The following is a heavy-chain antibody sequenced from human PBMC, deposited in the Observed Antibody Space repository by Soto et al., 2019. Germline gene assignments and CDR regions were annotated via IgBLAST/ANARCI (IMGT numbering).Heavy chain of an antibody. CDR1: GFTVGNNY. V-gene: IGHV3-53*01. Sequence: EVQLVESGGGLIQPGGSLKLSCAASGFTVGNNYMRWVRQAPGKGLEWVSLIYSTGTTKYADSVKGRFTVSRDNAKNTLYRQMNSLRDEDTAVYYCAKDGRGSGSHYNSFGYWGQGTLVTVSS. D-gene: IGHD3-10*01. CDR2: IYSTGTT. J-gene: IGHJ4*02. CDR3: AKDGRGSGSHYNSFGY.